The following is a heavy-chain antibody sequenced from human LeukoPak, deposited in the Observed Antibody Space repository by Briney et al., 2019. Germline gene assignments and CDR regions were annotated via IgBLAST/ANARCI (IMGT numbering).Heavy chain of an antibody. D-gene: IGHD2-2*02. CDR3: PGLPEYCSSTSCYRA. V-gene: IGHV1-69*13. CDR2: IIPIFGTA. CDR1: GGTFSSYA. J-gene: IGHJ5*02. Sequence: SVKVSCKASGGTFSSYAISWVRQAPGQGLEWMGGIIPIFGTANYAQKFQGRVTITADESTSTAYMELSSLRSEDTAVYYCPGLPEYCSSTSCYRAWGQGTLVTVSS.